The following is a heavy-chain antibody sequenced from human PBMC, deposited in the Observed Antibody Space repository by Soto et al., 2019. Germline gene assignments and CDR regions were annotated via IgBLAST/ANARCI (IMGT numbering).Heavy chain of an antibody. Sequence: GSLRLSCAASGFTVSSNYMSWVRQAPGKGLEWVSVVYSGGSTYYADSVKGRFTISRDNSKNTLYLQMNSLRAEDTAVYYCARGRDSSGSGGMDVWGQGTTVTVSS. CDR1: GFTVSSNY. J-gene: IGHJ6*02. CDR3: ARGRDSSGSGGMDV. D-gene: IGHD3-22*01. CDR2: VYSGGST. V-gene: IGHV3-53*01.